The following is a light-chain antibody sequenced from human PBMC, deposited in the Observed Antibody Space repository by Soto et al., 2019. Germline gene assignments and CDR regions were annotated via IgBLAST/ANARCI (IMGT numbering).Light chain of an antibody. J-gene: IGKJ2*01. CDR1: QTISSS. CDR3: QQYIRYSPYT. CDR2: KAS. V-gene: IGKV1-5*03. Sequence: DIQMTQFPSTLSASIGDRVTITCRASQTISSSLAWYQQKPGKAPKHLIYKASNLETGVPSRFSGSGSGTEFALTISSLQPDDFATYYCQQYIRYSPYTFGQGTRLEIK.